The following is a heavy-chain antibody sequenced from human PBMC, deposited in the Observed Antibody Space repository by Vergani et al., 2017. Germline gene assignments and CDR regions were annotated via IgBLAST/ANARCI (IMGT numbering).Heavy chain of an antibody. CDR2: IYYSGST. J-gene: IGHJ4*02. CDR3: ARVAVAGKGELFDY. D-gene: IGHD6-19*01. Sequence: QVQLQESGPGLVKPSETLSLTCTVSGGSISSYYWGWIRQPPGKGLEWIGSIYYSGSTYDNPSLKSRVTISVDTSKNQFSLKLSSVTAADTAVYYCARVAVAGKGELFDYWGQGTLVTVSS. V-gene: IGHV4-39*01. CDR1: GGSISSYY.